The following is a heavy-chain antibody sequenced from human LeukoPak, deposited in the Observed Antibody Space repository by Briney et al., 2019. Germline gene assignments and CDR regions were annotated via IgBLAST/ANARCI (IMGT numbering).Heavy chain of an antibody. V-gene: IGHV4-34*01. CDR1: GGSFSGYY. J-gene: IGHJ5*02. CDR3: ASIDYDSFS. D-gene: IGHD3-3*01. CDR2: INHSGST. Sequence: PSETLSLTCAVYGGSFSGYYWSWLRQPPGKGLEWIGEINHSGSTNYDPSLKSRVTISVDTSKNQFSLKLSSVTAADTAVYYCASIDYDSFSWGQGTLVTVSS.